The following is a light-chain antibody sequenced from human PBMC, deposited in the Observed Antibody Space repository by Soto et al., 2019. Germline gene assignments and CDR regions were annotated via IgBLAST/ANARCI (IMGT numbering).Light chain of an antibody. CDR1: QDINTY. J-gene: IGKJ5*01. CDR3: QQRKSYPFT. Sequence: DIQLTQSPSFLSASVGDRVTITCRASQDINTYLAWYQQKPGKAPKLLIFAASTLQNGVPSRFSGRGSGTEFTVTITSLQPEDFATYYCQQRKSYPFTFGQGTRLEIK. CDR2: AAS. V-gene: IGKV1-9*01.